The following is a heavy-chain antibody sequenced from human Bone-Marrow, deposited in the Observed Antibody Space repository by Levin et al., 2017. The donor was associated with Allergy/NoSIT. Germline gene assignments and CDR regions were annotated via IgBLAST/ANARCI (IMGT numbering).Heavy chain of an antibody. CDR1: GYKFSSYW. CDR3: ERHGGSCGGDCYS. J-gene: IGHJ4*02. V-gene: IGHV5-51*01. D-gene: IGHD2-21*02. CDR2: IYPGDSDT. Sequence: HGESLKISCKGSGYKFSSYWIGWVRQMPGKGLEWMGIIYPGDSDTIYSPSFQGQVTISADKSIATAYLQWSSLRASDTAMYYCERHGGSCGGDCYSWGQGTLVTVSS.